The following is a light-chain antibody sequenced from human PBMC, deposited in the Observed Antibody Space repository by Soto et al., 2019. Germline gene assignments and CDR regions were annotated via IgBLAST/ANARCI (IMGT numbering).Light chain of an antibody. CDR1: QSLVHSDGIAY. Sequence: DFVVTQPPLALAVTHGQPASISCRSVQSLVHSDGIAYFYWCQQRPGRTPRRLIYKVSTRYSGVPARVSGRGSGTDFSLTISRAEAEDVGVYYCMQRTHVPITFGQGTRREIK. V-gene: IGKV2-30*02. CDR2: KVS. CDR3: MQRTHVPIT. J-gene: IGKJ5*01.